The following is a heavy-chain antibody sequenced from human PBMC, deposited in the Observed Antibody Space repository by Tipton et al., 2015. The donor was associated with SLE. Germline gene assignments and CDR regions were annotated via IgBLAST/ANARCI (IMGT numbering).Heavy chain of an antibody. CDR3: ARDGSSSSSAFDY. CDR1: GFTFSSYA. J-gene: IGHJ4*02. CDR2: ISGSGGST. V-gene: IGHV3-23*01. Sequence: SLRLSCAASGFTFSSYAMSWVRQAPGKGLEWVSAISGSGGSTYYADSVKGRFTISRDNAKNSLYLQMNSLRAEDTAVYYCARDGSSSSSAFDYWGQGTLVTVSS. D-gene: IGHD6-6*01.